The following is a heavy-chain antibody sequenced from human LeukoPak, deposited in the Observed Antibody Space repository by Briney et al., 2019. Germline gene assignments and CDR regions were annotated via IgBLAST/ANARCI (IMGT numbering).Heavy chain of an antibody. CDR1: GGTFSGYY. J-gene: IGHJ6*02. V-gene: IGHV4-34*01. CDR3: ARAPGYCSSTSCYYYYYYGMDV. Sequence: SETLSLTCAVYGGTFSGYYWSWLRQPPGKGLEWSGEINHSGSTNYNPSLKSRVTISVDASKNQFSLKLSSVTAADTAVYYCARAPGYCSSTSCYYYYYYGMDVWGQGTTVTVSS. CDR2: INHSGST. D-gene: IGHD2-2*01.